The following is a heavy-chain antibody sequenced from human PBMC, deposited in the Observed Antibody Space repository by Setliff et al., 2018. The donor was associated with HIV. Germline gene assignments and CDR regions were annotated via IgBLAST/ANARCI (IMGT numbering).Heavy chain of an antibody. Sequence: QPGGSLRLSCAASGFTFSSYAMHWVRQAPGKGLEWVAVISYDGSNKYYADSVKGRFTTSRDNSKNTLYLQMNSLRAEDTAVYYCAREIGGDLRYFDWSEHDAFDIWGQGTMVTVSS. D-gene: IGHD3-9*01. CDR3: AREIGGDLRYFDWSEHDAFDI. CDR2: ISYDGSNK. CDR1: GFTFSSYA. V-gene: IGHV3-30-3*01. J-gene: IGHJ3*02.